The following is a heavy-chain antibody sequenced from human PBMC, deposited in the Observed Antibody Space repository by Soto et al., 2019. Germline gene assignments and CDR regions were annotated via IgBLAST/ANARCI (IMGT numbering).Heavy chain of an antibody. D-gene: IGHD3-3*01. Sequence: GGSLRLSCAASGFTFSNAWMSWVRQAPGKGLEWVGRIKSKTDGGTTDYAAPVKGRFTSSRDDSKNTLYLQMNSLKTEDTAVYDCTTDSQSYYDFWSGYYTPKYYYGMDVWGQGTTVTVSS. J-gene: IGHJ6*02. CDR3: TTDSQSYYDFWSGYYTPKYYYGMDV. CDR2: IKSKTDGGTT. V-gene: IGHV3-15*01. CDR1: GFTFSNAW.